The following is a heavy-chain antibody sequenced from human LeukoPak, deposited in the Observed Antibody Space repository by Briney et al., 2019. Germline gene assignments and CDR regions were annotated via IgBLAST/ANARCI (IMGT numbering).Heavy chain of an antibody. J-gene: IGHJ6*03. D-gene: IGHD3-10*01. V-gene: IGHV1-2*02. CDR2: INPHSGGT. Sequence: ASVKVSCKASGYTFTGYYMHWVRQAPGQGLEWMGWINPHSGGTKYAQKFQGRVTMTRDTSLSTAYMELSRLRSEDTAVYYCARFKVRGVRTNYYYYYMDVWGKGTTVTVSS. CDR3: ARFKVRGVRTNYYYYYMDV. CDR1: GYTFTGYY.